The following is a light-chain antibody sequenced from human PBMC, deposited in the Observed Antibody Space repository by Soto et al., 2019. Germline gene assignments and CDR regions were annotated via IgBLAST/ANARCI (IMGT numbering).Light chain of an antibody. J-gene: IGKJ4*01. Sequence: DIQMTQSPSSLSASVGDRVTITCRASQGIHSYLDWYQQKPGKAPKHLISAASTLQTGVPSRFSGSASGTDFSFTISSLQPEYFATYYCQQSYSTPLTFVGGNKVDIK. V-gene: IGKV1-39*01. CDR2: AAS. CDR3: QQSYSTPLT. CDR1: QGIHSY.